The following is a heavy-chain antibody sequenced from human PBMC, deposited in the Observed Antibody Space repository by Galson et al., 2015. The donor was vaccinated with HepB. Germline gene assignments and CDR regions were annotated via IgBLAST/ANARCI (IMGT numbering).Heavy chain of an antibody. Sequence: SVKVSCKASGYTFTSYDINWVRQATGQGLEWMGWMNPNSGNTGYAQKFQGRVTMTRNTSISTAYMELSSLRSEDAAVYYCRAFGEPYYYYMDVWGKGTTVTVSS. CDR2: MNPNSGNT. J-gene: IGHJ6*03. CDR1: GYTFTSYD. V-gene: IGHV1-8*01. D-gene: IGHD3-10*01. CDR3: RAFGEPYYYYMDV.